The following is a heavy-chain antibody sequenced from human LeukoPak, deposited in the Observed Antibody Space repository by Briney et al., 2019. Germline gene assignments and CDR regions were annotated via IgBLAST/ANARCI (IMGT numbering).Heavy chain of an antibody. CDR2: IYYSGST. Sequence: SETLSLTCTVSGGSISSSNYYWAWIRQPPGKGLEWIGSIYYSGSTYYNPSLKSRVTISIDTSKNQFSLKLSSVAAADTAVYYCARGQPLDDYWGQGTLVTASS. CDR3: ARGQPLDDY. V-gene: IGHV4-39*07. J-gene: IGHJ4*02. CDR1: GGSISSSNYY.